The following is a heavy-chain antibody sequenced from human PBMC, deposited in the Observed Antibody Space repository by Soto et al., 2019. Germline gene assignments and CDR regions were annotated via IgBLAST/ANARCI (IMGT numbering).Heavy chain of an antibody. CDR1: GFTFSSYA. D-gene: IGHD3-10*01. CDR2: ISGSGDST. Sequence: EVQLLESGGGLVQPWGSLRLSCAASGFTFSSYAMNWVRQAPGKGLEWVSIISGSGDSTYYADSVKGRFTISRDNTKNTLDLQMDSMRAEDTAVYYCANKFFSGSGSYRGWFDPWGQGTLVTVSS. CDR3: ANKFFSGSGSYRGWFDP. J-gene: IGHJ5*02. V-gene: IGHV3-23*01.